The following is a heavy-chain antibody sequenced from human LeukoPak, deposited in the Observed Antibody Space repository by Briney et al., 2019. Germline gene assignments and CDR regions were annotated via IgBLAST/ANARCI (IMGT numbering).Heavy chain of an antibody. CDR1: GFTFSTCA. Sequence: PGGSLRLSCAASGFTFSTCAMSWVRQAPGKGLEWVSGISGTTSGTYYADSVKGRFTISRDNSKNTLYLQMNSLRPEDTAVYSCARDLSLGWQTGPSTLEYYYYYGMDVWGQGTTVTVSS. CDR3: ARDLSLGWQTGPSTLEYYYYYGMDV. J-gene: IGHJ6*02. V-gene: IGHV3-23*01. CDR2: ISGTTSGT. D-gene: IGHD3-3*01.